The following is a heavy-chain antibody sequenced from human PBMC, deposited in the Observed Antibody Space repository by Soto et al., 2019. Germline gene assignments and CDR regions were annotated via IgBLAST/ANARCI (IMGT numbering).Heavy chain of an antibody. CDR2: IKPNSGRT. CDR1: VCSFSHYY. J-gene: IGHJ5*01. D-gene: IGHD6-6*01. CDR3: ASEPATAKLEAVVS. Sequence: ASEELACKEFVCSFSHYYIQWVRQAPGQGLEGMGWIKPNSGRTKYAPKLQGGVTMTRDTSITTAYMELSRLRSSNRGVYYWASEPATAKLEAVVSGG. V-gene: IGHV1-2*02.